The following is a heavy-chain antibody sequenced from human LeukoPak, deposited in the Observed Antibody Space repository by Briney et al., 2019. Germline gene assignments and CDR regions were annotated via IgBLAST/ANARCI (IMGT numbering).Heavy chain of an antibody. J-gene: IGHJ4*02. V-gene: IGHV3-7*03. CDR2: IKQDGSEK. CDR3: ARDGRHDSGTYVSDYFDY. D-gene: IGHD3-10*01. Sequence: GGSLRLSCEAHGLVLNTHWMSWVRQAPGRGLEWVATIKQDGSEKKYLDSVKDRFTISRDNAKNSLYLQMNSLIAEHTAMYYCARDGRHDSGTYVSDYFDYWGQGTLVAVSS. CDR1: GLVLNTHW.